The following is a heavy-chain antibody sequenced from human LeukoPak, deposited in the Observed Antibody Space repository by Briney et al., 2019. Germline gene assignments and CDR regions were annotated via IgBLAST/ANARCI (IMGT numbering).Heavy chain of an antibody. CDR1: GFTFSNFA. V-gene: IGHV3-23*01. J-gene: IGHJ6*03. CDR2: IGNRGDTT. Sequence: GGSLRLSCLASGFTFSNFAMNWVRQAPGKGLEWVSSIGNRGDTTYFADSVKGRFTTSRDNAKNSLYLQMNSLRAEDMALYYCAKGASTYYYYYMDVWGKGTTVTVSS. CDR3: AKGASTYYYYYMDV.